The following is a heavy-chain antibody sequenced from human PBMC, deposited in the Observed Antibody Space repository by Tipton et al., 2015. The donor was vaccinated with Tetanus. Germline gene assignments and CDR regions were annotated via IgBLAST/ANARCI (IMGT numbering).Heavy chain of an antibody. CDR3: CILATGRHAY. V-gene: IGHV3-15*04. CDR1: GFTFSHAW. Sequence: SLRLSCVASGFTFSHAWMSWVRQAPGKGLEWVGRIAGNIDGETTEYAEPVNGRFSISRDNSKNTLFLHLDSLGTEDTAVYFCCILATGRHAYWGQGALVTVSS. J-gene: IGHJ4*02. CDR2: IAGNIDGETT. D-gene: IGHD1-26*01.